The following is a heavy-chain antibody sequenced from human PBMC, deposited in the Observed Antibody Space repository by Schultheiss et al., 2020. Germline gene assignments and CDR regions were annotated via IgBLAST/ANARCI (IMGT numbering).Heavy chain of an antibody. D-gene: IGHD3/OR15-3a*01. V-gene: IGHV5-51*01. CDR1: GYRFATHW. Sequence: GGSLRLSCKGSGYRFATHWIGWVRQMPGKGLEWMGMIYPGDSDTRYSPSFQGQVTISADKSISTAYLQWSSLTASDTAIYYCAKRCRTGPCLAADNWFDPWGRGTLVTVSS. CDR3: AKRCRTGPCLAADNWFDP. J-gene: IGHJ5*02. CDR2: IYPGDSDT.